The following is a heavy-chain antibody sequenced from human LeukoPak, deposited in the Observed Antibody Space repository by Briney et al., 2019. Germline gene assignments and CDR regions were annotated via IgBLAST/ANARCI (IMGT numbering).Heavy chain of an antibody. CDR1: GFTFSSYA. J-gene: IGHJ3*02. CDR2: ISGSGGST. CDR3: AKGEGVAAYGKAFDI. V-gene: IGHV3-23*01. Sequence: PGRSRRLSCAASGFTFSSYAMSWVRQAPGKGLEWVSAISGSGGSTYYADSVKGRFTISRDNSKNTLYLQMNSLRAEDTAVYYCAKGEGVAAYGKAFDIWGQGTMVTVSS. D-gene: IGHD6-19*01.